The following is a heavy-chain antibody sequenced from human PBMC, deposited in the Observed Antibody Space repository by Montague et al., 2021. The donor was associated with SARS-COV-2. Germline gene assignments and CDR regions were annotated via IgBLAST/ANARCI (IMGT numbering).Heavy chain of an antibody. CDR3: ARARAAYILTGYYFDY. Sequence: SETLSLTCAVYGGSFSGYYWSWIRQPPGKGLEWIGEINHSESTNYNPSLKSRVTISVDTSKNQLSLNLSSVTAADTAVYYCARARAAYILTGYYFDYWGQGTLVTVSS. D-gene: IGHD3-9*01. J-gene: IGHJ4*02. CDR2: INHSEST. V-gene: IGHV4-34*01. CDR1: GGSFSGYY.